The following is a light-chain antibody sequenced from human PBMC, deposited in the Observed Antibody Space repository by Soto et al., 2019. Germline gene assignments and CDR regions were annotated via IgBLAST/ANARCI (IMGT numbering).Light chain of an antibody. Sequence: DIELTQSPSSLSASVGDRVTITCRASQTISTFLNWYQHKRGKAPKLLIHGASGLQSGVPFRFSGSGSGTDFSITISDLQPEDSAIYYCQQSYSTLLSFGGGTKVEI. CDR2: GAS. CDR1: QTISTF. CDR3: QQSYSTLLS. V-gene: IGKV1-39*01. J-gene: IGKJ4*01.